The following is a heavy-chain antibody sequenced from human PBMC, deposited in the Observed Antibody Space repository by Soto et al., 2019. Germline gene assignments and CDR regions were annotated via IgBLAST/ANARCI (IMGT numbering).Heavy chain of an antibody. J-gene: IGHJ4*02. V-gene: IGHV4-4*07. Sequence: PSETLSLTCSVAGGSISDHYWSWIRLPAGRRLQWVGRIYSSGTTNYNPSLKSRVRMSVDTDRNSFSLRLDSVTAADTAVYYCARNFDIAATGTAFDSWGRGVLVTVSS. CDR1: GGSISDHY. D-gene: IGHD6-13*01. CDR2: IYSSGTT. CDR3: ARNFDIAATGTAFDS.